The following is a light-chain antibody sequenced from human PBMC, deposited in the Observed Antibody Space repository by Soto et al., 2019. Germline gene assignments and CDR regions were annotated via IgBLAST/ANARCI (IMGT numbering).Light chain of an antibody. CDR2: GNN. CDR3: QSYDNSLSGWI. CDR1: SSNIGAGYD. V-gene: IGLV1-40*01. J-gene: IGLJ2*01. Sequence: QSVLTQPPSVSGAPGQRVTISCTGSSSNIGAGYDVHWYQQLPGTAPKLLIYGNNNRPSGVPDRFSGSKSGTSASLAITGLQAEDEAEYYCQSYDNSLSGWIFGGGTKVTVL.